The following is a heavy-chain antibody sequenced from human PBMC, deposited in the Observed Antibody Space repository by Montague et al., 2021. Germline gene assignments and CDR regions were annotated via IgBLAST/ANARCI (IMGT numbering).Heavy chain of an antibody. Sequence: SLRLSCAVSGFTVSSNYMSWVRQAPGKGLEWVSVIYTGDMTYYADSVTGRFTISRDNSKNTLHLQMNSLRVEDTAVYHCARDVPYSSGWYQDSWGQGTLVIVSS. CDR1: GFTVSSNY. CDR2: IYTGDMT. J-gene: IGHJ4*02. V-gene: IGHV3-53*01. CDR3: ARDVPYSSGWYQDS. D-gene: IGHD6-19*01.